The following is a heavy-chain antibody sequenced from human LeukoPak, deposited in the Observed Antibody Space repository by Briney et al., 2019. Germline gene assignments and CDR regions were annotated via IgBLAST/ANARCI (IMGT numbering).Heavy chain of an antibody. CDR1: GFTFSSYA. J-gene: IGHJ4*02. CDR3: AREYYDYVWGSYRYPPAY. CDR2: ISYDGSNK. D-gene: IGHD3-16*02. V-gene: IGHV3-30*04. Sequence: GRSLRLSCAASGFTFSSYAMHWVRQAPGKGLEWVAVISYDGSNKYYADSVKGRFTISRDNSKNTLYLQMNSLRAEDTAVYYCAREYYDYVWGSYRYPPAYWGQGTLVTVSS.